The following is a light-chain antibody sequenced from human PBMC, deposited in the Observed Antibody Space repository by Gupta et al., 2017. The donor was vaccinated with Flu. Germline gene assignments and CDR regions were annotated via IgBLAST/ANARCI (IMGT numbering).Light chain of an antibody. Sequence: PSLLSASPGDRVTINCRLNQGVSNDLSWYHQKTVKAPELLISSTSTLLSGVPSRCSGSGSGTDCTLTISYLQSEDFSTYYCQQYYSFFPTFGGGTTVAIK. CDR3: QQYYSFFPT. V-gene: IGKV1D-8*01. CDR1: QGVSND. J-gene: IGKJ4*01. CDR2: STS.